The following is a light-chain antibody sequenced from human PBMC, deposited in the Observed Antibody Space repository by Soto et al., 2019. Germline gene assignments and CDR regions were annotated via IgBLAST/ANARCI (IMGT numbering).Light chain of an antibody. Sequence: QSALTQPPSASGSRGQSVTISCTGTSVDSNYVSWFQQHPGKAPTLIICEVTKRPSGVPDRFSGSKSGNTASLTVSGLQDDDEADYYCSSYAGRDIWVFGGGTKVTVL. V-gene: IGLV2-8*01. CDR2: EVT. CDR1: SVDSNY. CDR3: SSYAGRDIWV. J-gene: IGLJ3*02.